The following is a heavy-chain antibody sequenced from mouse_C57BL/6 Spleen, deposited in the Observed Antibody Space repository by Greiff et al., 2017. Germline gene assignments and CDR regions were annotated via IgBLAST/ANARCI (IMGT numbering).Heavy chain of an antibody. J-gene: IGHJ4*01. CDR1: GYTFTSYT. Sequence: VQLQQSGAELARPGASVKMSCKASGYTFTSYTMHWVKQRPGQGLEWIGDINPSSGYTKYNQKFKGKATLTADKSASTAYMQLSSLTSEASAVDYCAREEDGWETENAMDYWGQGTSVTVSS. D-gene: IGHD1-1*01. CDR2: INPSSGYT. CDR3: AREEDGWETENAMDY. V-gene: IGHV1-4*01.